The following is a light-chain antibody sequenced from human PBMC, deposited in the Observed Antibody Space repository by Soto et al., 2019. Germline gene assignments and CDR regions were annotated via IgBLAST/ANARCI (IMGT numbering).Light chain of an antibody. J-gene: IGKJ1*01. CDR1: QSVSSN. Sequence: EMVMTQSPATLSVSPGERATLSFRASQSVSSNLAWYQQKPGQAPRLLIYGASTRATGIPARFSGSGSGTEFTLTISSLQPDDFATYYCQQYNSYWTFGQGTKVDIK. CDR2: GAS. CDR3: QQYNSYWT. V-gene: IGKV3-15*01.